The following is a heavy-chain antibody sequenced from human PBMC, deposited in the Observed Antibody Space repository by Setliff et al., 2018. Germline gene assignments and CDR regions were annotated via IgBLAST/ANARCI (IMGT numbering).Heavy chain of an antibody. CDR3: ARSGDYIWGSYRPYYFDH. CDR1: GCSISSGGYY. J-gene: IGHJ4*02. V-gene: IGHV4-31*03. CDR2: IYYSGTI. D-gene: IGHD3-16*02. Sequence: KPSETLSLTCTVSGCSISSGGYYWSWLRRHPGKGLEWIGYIYYSGTIYYNPSLKSRVTISVDTSKNQVSLKLSSVTAADTAVYYCARSGDYIWGSYRPYYFDHWGQGTLVTVSS.